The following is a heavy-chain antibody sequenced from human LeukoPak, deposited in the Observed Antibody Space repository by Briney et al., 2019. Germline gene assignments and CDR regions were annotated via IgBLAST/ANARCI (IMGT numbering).Heavy chain of an antibody. CDR1: GASISSSAWY. Sequence: ASETLSLTCTVSGASISSSAWYWGWIRQPPGKGLEWIGIIYNSGSTYYNPSLKSRVTLSVGTSKNQFSLRLSSVTAADTAVYYCARLIAGGVYYMDVWGKGTTVTVSS. CDR3: ARLIAGGVYYMDV. V-gene: IGHV4-39*07. D-gene: IGHD3-16*01. CDR2: IYNSGST. J-gene: IGHJ6*03.